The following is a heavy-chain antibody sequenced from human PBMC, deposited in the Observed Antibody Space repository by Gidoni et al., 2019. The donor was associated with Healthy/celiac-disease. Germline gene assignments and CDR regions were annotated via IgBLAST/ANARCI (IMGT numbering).Heavy chain of an antibody. CDR3: TTPVGVIIQGAFDI. V-gene: IGHV3-15*01. D-gene: IGHD3-3*01. CDR1: GFTFSNAW. J-gene: IGHJ3*02. CDR2: IKSKTDGGTT. Sequence: EVQLVESGGGLVKPGGSLRLSCAASGFTFSNAWMSWVRQAPGKGLDGVGRIKSKTDGGTTDYAAPVKGRFTISRDDSKNTLYLQMNSLKTEDTAVYYCTTPVGVIIQGAFDIWGQGTMVTVSS.